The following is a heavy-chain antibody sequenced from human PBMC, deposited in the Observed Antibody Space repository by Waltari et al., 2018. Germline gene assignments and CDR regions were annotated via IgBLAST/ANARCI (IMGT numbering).Heavy chain of an antibody. CDR3: ASLDTREYLGRIFER. CDR2: ISGNGYYK. V-gene: IGHV3-21*01. D-gene: IGHD3-3*01. Sequence: DVQLVESGGGLVKPGGSLRLYCAASGFTFSAYSLTWVRRGPGKGLELVCSISGNGYYKFYADTVKGRFTISRDNAKNSFYLQMDSLGSEDTAVYFCASLDTREYLGRIFERWGQGTLVTVSS. J-gene: IGHJ4*02. CDR1: GFTFSAYS.